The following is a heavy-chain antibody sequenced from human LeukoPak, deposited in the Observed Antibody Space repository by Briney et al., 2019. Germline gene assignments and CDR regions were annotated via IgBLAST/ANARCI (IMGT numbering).Heavy chain of an antibody. Sequence: PGGSLRLSCEASGFTFNTYSMNWARQAPGKGLEWVSSIDSSGGYMFYADSVKGGFIISRDNAKDSLYLQMNSLRAEDTAVYYCAELGITMIGGVWGKGTTVTISS. CDR1: GFTFNTYS. CDR3: AELGITMIGGV. CDR2: IDSSGGYM. J-gene: IGHJ6*04. D-gene: IGHD3-10*02. V-gene: IGHV3-21*06.